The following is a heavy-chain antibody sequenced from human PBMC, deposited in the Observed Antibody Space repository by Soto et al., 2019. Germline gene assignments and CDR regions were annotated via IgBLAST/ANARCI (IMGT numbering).Heavy chain of an antibody. D-gene: IGHD3-10*01. CDR2: IDPSDSYT. CDR1: GYSFTIYW. CDR3: ARHEFRGFYYFDY. J-gene: IGHJ4*02. Sequence: GESQNISCKGSGYSFTIYWISWVRQMPGKGLEWMGRIDPSDSYTNYSPSFQGHVTISADKSISTAYLQWSSLKASDTAMYYCARHEFRGFYYFDYWGQGTLVTVSS. V-gene: IGHV5-10-1*01.